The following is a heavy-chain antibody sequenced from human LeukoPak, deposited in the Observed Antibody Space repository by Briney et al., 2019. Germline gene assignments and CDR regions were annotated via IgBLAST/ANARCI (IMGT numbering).Heavy chain of an antibody. V-gene: IGHV3-74*01. CDR3: ARDSTYYYDSGSSGPHYFDN. J-gene: IGHJ4*02. CDR1: GFAFSTYW. CDR2: ITSDGSTT. D-gene: IGHD3-10*01. Sequence: GGSLRLSCAASGFAFSTYWMHWFRQAPGKGLVWVSRITSDGSTTTYADSVKGRFTISRDNSKNTLYLQLNSLRAEDTAVYYCARDSTYYYDSGSSGPHYFDNWGQGTLVTVSS.